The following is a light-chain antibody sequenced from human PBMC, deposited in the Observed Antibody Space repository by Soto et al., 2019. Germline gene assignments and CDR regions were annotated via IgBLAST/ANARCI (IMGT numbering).Light chain of an antibody. V-gene: IGKV3-11*01. CDR1: QSVGSY. CDR2: DAS. J-gene: IGKJ5*01. Sequence: EIVLTQSPATLSLSPGERATLSCRASQSVGSYLAWYQQKPGQAPRLLIYDASNRATGIPARFSGSGSGTDFTLTIISIEPEDFAVYYCQQRSNGPTITFGQGTRLEIK. CDR3: QQRSNGPTIT.